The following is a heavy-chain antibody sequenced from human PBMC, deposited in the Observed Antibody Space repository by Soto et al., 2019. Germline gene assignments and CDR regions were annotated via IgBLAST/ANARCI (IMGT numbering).Heavy chain of an antibody. CDR1: GGSISGYF. Sequence: SETLSLPCTFSGGSISGYFWSWIRQPAGKGVEWIGRIYSSGSTNYNPSLKSRVTMSIDTSKNQFSLKLSSVTAADTAVYYCARDMPPDVAVADNWGQGTLVTVSS. CDR2: IYSSGST. D-gene: IGHD6-19*01. V-gene: IGHV4-4*07. J-gene: IGHJ4*02. CDR3: ARDMPPDVAVADN.